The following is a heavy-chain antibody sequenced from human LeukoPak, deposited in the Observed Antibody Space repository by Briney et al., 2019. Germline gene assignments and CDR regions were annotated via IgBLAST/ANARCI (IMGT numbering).Heavy chain of an antibody. CDR2: MNPNSGNT. CDR3: ARGGKSSGYYGY. Sequence: ASVKVSCKASGYTFTSYDINWVRQATGQGLEWMGWMNPNSGNTGYAQKFQGRVTITRNTSISTAYMELSSLRSEDTAVYYCARGGKSSGYYGYWGQGTLVTVSS. D-gene: IGHD3-22*01. J-gene: IGHJ4*02. CDR1: GYTFTSYD. V-gene: IGHV1-8*03.